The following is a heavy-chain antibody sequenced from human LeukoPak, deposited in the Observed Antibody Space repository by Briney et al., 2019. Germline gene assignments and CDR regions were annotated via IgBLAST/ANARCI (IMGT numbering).Heavy chain of an antibody. V-gene: IGHV3-21*06. CDR2: ISESSSHT. CDR1: RFIFSGYS. D-gene: IGHD5-12*01. J-gene: IGHJ6*02. CDR3: ARDRAPRARIGRMDV. Sequence: GGSLRLSCADSRFIFSGYSMNWVRQAPGKGLEWVSYISESSSHTYYAASVKGRFTISRDNAKNSLYLQMNSLRADDTGIYYCARDRAPRARIGRMDVWGQGTTVIVSS.